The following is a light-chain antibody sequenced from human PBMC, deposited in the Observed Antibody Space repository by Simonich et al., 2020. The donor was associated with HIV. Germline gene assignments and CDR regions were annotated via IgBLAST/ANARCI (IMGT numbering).Light chain of an antibody. CDR3: QQYYSTPPT. CDR1: RSVLYSSNNKHY. Sequence: DIVMTQSPDSLAVSLGERATINCKSSRSVLYSSNNKHYLAWYQQKPGPPPTLLLYWATTREAGVPDRFSGSGSGTDFTLTISSLQAEDVAVYYGQQYYSTPPTFGQGTKVEIK. J-gene: IGKJ1*01. V-gene: IGKV4-1*01. CDR2: WAT.